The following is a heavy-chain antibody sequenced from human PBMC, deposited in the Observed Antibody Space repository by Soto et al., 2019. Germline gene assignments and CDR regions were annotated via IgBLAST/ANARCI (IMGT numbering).Heavy chain of an antibody. Sequence: SLRLSCAASGFTFSSYAMSWVRQAPGKGLEWVSAISGSGGSTDYADCVKGRFTISRDNSKNTLYLQMNSLRAEATAVYYCAKGDYGAPRWFDPWGQGTLVTVSS. V-gene: IGHV3-23*01. CDR3: AKGDYGAPRWFDP. J-gene: IGHJ5*02. CDR2: ISGSGGST. CDR1: GFTFSSYA. D-gene: IGHD4-17*01.